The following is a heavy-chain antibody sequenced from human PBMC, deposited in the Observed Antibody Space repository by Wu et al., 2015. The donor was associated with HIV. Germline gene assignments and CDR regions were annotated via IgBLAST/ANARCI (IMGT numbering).Heavy chain of an antibody. V-gene: IGHV1-2*02. CDR2: INPNNGDT. CDR3: ARSHKWLRLRYEGNFDY. Sequence: QVQLVQSGAEVKKPGASMKVSCKTSGYTFTGDYIHWVRQAPGQGLEWMGYINPNNGDTNYAQKFQGRVTMTRDTSINTTYMEVRGLKSDDTAVYYCARSHKWLRLRYEGNFDYWGQGTLITVSS. D-gene: IGHD5-12*01. J-gene: IGHJ4*02. CDR1: GYTFTGDY.